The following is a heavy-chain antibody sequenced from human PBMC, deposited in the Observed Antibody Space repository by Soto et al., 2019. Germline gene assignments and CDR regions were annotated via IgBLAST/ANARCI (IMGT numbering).Heavy chain of an antibody. CDR1: GGTFSKYA. CDR3: ARPLRDRNYYYGMAV. CDR2: TIPMFGTP. J-gene: IGHJ6*02. D-gene: IGHD3-22*01. V-gene: IGHV1-69*01. Sequence: QVQLVQSGAEMQQPGASVMVSCKASGGTFSKYAFSWVRQAPGQGLEWLGGTIPMFGTPNYAQQFQGRVAISADESTATVYMELSSLRSEDTAVYFCARPLRDRNYYYGMAVWGQGTTVTVSS.